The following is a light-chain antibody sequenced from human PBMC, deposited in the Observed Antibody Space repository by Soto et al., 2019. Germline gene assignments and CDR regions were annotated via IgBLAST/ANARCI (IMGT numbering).Light chain of an antibody. J-gene: IGKJ4*01. Sequence: ENVLTQSPGTLSFSPGEKATLSCRARQSVSSSYLAWYQQKPGQAPRLLIYGASSRATGIPDRFSGSGSGTDFTLTISRLEPEDFAVYYCQQYGSSPTTFGGGTKVDIK. CDR3: QQYGSSPTT. V-gene: IGKV3-20*01. CDR2: GAS. CDR1: QSVSSSY.